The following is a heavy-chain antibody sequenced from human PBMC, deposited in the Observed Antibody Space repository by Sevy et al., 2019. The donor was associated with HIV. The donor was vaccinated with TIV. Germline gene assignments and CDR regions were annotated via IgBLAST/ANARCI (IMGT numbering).Heavy chain of an antibody. CDR3: ARDHGYSYGTGYYFDY. D-gene: IGHD5-18*01. V-gene: IGHV3-30-3*01. CDR2: ISYDGSNK. CDR1: GFTFSSYA. J-gene: IGHJ4*02. Sequence: GGSLRLSCAASGFTFSSYAMHWVRQAPGKGLEWVAVISYDGSNKYYADSVEGRFTISRDNSKNTLYLQMNSLRAEDTAVYYCARDHGYSYGTGYYFDYWGQGTLVTVSS.